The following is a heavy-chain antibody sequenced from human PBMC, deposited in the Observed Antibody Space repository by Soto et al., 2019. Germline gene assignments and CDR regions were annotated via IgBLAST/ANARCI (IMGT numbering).Heavy chain of an antibody. D-gene: IGHD1-26*01. Sequence: GGSLRLSCAASGFPFSSYAMSWVRQAPGKGLEWVSAISVSGGSTYYADSVKGRFTISRDNSKNTLYLQMNSLRAEDTAVYYCDKDRGIVGATNNYAYYGMDVWGQGTTVTVSS. CDR2: ISVSGGST. V-gene: IGHV3-23*01. J-gene: IGHJ6*02. CDR1: GFPFSSYA. CDR3: DKDRGIVGATNNYAYYGMDV.